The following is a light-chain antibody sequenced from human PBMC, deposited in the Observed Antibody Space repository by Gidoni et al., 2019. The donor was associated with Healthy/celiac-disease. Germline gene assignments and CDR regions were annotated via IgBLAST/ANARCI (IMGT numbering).Light chain of an antibody. CDR2: DAS. V-gene: IGKV3-11*01. CDR1: QSVSSY. CDR3: QQRSNWRT. Sequence: EIVFTPSPATLSLSPGGRATLPCRASQSVSSYLAWYQQKPGQAPRLLIYDASNRATGIPARFSGSGSGTDFTLTISSLEPEDFAVYYCQQRSNWRTFXGXTKVEIK. J-gene: IGKJ4*01.